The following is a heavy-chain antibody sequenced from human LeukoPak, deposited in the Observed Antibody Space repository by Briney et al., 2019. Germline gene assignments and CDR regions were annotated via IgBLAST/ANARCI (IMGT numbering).Heavy chain of an antibody. CDR2: ISSSSSFI. J-gene: IGHJ4*02. CDR3: ARWEPPSDY. D-gene: IGHD1-26*01. CDR1: GFSFSTCT. V-gene: IGHV3-21*01. Sequence: KSGGSLRLSCAASGFSFSTCTMNWVRQAPGKGLEWVSSISSSSSFIYYGDSVKGRFTISRDNAKNSVYLQMNSLRAEDTAVYYCARWEPPSDYWGQGTLVTVSS.